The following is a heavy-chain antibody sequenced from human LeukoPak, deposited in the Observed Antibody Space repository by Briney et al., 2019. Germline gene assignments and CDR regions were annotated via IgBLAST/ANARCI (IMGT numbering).Heavy chain of an antibody. J-gene: IGHJ4*02. V-gene: IGHV1-69*01. D-gene: IGHD3-3*01. CDR1: GGTFSSYA. CDR3: ARDSEIFGVVTPTFDY. CDR2: IIPIIGTA. Sequence: SVKVSCKASGGTFSSYAISWVRQAPGQGLEWMGGIIPIIGTANYAQKFQGRVTITADESTSTAYMELSSLRSEDTAVYYCARDSEIFGVVTPTFDYWGQGTLVTVSS.